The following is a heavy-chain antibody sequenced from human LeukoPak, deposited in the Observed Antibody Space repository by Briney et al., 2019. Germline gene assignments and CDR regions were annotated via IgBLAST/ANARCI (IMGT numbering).Heavy chain of an antibody. CDR2: ISGSGGST. CDR1: GFTFSSYA. D-gene: IGHD6-6*01. Sequence: GGSLRLSCAASGFTFSSYAMSWVRQAPGKGLEWVSAISGSGGSTYYADSVKGRFTISRDNSKNTLYLQMNSLRAEDTAVYYCAISWSSTTRYSSSSKAFDYWGQGTLVTVSS. J-gene: IGHJ4*02. V-gene: IGHV3-23*01. CDR3: AISWSSTTRYSSSSKAFDY.